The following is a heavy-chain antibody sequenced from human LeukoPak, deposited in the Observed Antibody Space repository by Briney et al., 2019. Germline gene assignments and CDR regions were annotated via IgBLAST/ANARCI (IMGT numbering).Heavy chain of an antibody. J-gene: IGHJ4*02. CDR2: IYYSGST. D-gene: IGHD6-19*01. CDR3: SRQRNGGSGWYSLSFDY. CDR1: GGSISSSSFY. V-gene: IGHV4-39*01. Sequence: SETLSLTCTVSGGSISSSSFYWGWIRQPPGKGLEWIGSIYYSGSTYFNPSLKSRVTISVDTSKNQFSLKLSSMTAADTAVYYCSRQRNGGSGWYSLSFDYWGQGTLVTDTS.